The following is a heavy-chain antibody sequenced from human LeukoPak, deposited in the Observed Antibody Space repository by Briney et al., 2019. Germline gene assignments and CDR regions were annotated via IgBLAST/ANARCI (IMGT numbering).Heavy chain of an antibody. D-gene: IGHD1-1*01. V-gene: IGHV3-11*06. CDR2: ISGSSSNT. Sequence: GGSLRLSCAASGFTFSDYYMSWIRQAPGKGLEWVSYISGSSSNTNYADSVKGRFTISRDNAKNSLYLQMNSLRAEDTAVYYCARDRVHAFDIWGQGTMVTVSS. J-gene: IGHJ3*02. CDR1: GFTFSDYY. CDR3: ARDRVHAFDI.